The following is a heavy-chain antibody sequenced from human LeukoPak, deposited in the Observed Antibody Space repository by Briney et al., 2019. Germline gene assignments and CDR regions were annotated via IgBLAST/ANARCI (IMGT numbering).Heavy chain of an antibody. D-gene: IGHD3-10*01. Sequence: SETLSLTCAVYGGSFSGYYWSWIRQPPGKGLEWIGEINHSGSTNYNPSLKTRVTISVDTSKNQFSLKLSSVTAADTAVYYCARDSRLLWFGEFYWGQGTLVTVSS. CDR3: ARDSRLLWFGEFY. CDR2: INHSGST. J-gene: IGHJ4*02. V-gene: IGHV4-34*01. CDR1: GGSFSGYY.